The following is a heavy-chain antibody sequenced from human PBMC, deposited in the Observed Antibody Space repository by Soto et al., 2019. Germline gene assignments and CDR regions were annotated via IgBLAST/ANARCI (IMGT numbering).Heavy chain of an antibody. CDR3: ARVHWSSYCSSTSCYLGAFDI. Sequence: GGSLRLSCAASGFTFSSYSMNWVRQAPGKGLEWVSSISSSSSYIYYADSVKGRFTISRDNAKNSLYLQMNSLRAEDTAVYYCARVHWSSYCSSTSCYLGAFDIWGQGTMVT. V-gene: IGHV3-21*01. CDR1: GFTFSSYS. CDR2: ISSSSSYI. D-gene: IGHD2-2*01. J-gene: IGHJ3*02.